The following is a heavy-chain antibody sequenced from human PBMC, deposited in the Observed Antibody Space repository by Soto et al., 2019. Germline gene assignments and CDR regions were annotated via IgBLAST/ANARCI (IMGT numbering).Heavy chain of an antibody. CDR1: GYTFTSYG. CDR2: ISAYNGNT. CDR3: ARDERRKNWFDP. J-gene: IGHJ5*02. V-gene: IGHV1-18*01. Sequence: ASVKVSCKASGYTFTSYGISWVRQAPGQGLEWMGWISAYNGNTNYAQKLRGRVTMTTDTSTSTAYMELRSLRSDDTAVYYCARDERRKNWFDPWGQGTLVTVSS. D-gene: IGHD1-1*01.